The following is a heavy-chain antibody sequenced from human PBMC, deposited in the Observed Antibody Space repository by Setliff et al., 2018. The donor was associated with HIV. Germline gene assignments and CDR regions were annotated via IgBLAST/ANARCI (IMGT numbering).Heavy chain of an antibody. V-gene: IGHV4-61*09. J-gene: IGHJ4*02. CDR1: GGSISSGNHY. D-gene: IGHD3-3*01. CDR2: IHTSGAT. CDR3: TRSPGLRFVDS. Sequence: SETLSLTCTVSGGSISSGNHYWGWIRQPAGKGLEWIGHIHTSGATNYGPFLKSRVTTSLDTSKNQFSLTLPSVTAADTALYYFTRSPGLRFVDSWGQGTLVTVSS.